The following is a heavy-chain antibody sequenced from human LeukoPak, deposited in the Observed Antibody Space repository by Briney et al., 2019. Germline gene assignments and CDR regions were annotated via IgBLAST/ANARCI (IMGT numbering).Heavy chain of an antibody. D-gene: IGHD3-16*02. CDR2: LGGSASGT. J-gene: IGHJ4*02. Sequence: GGSLRLSCGVSGITLSNYGMSWVRQAPGKGLEWVAGLGGSASGTNYADSVKGRFTISRDNSKNTLFLQMDRLRDEDTAVYFCAKRGVVVQVFLVGFHKEAYYFDSWGQGAQVTVSS. CDR3: AKRGVVVQVFLVGFHKEAYYFDS. V-gene: IGHV3-23*01. CDR1: GITLSNYG.